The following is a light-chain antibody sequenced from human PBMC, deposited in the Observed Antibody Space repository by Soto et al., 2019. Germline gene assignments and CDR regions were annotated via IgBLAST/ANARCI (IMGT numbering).Light chain of an antibody. CDR3: QQYGGSPFT. Sequence: EIVLTQSPGTLSLSPGERSTISCRASQSFSTSYLSWYQHKPGQAPRLLIYNTFTRATGIPDRFSGSGSGTDFNLSISRLEPEDFAVYYCQQYGGSPFTFGPGTKVDIK. J-gene: IGKJ3*01. CDR1: QSFSTSY. V-gene: IGKV3-20*01. CDR2: NTF.